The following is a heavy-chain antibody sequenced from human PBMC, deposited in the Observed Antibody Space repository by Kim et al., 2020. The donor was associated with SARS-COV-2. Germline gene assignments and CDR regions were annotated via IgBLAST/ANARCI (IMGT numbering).Heavy chain of an antibody. Sequence: GGSLRLSCAASGFTVSDHAMDWVRQTPGKGLEWIGRIRGKSNSYSTEYAAYVKGRFIVSRDDSGDSLYLQMNSVKTEVTAMYYCARRSSGTVYSECWGQGALVTVS. J-gene: IGHJ4*02. CDR1: GFTVSDHA. CDR2: IRGKSNSYST. CDR3: ARRSSGTVYSEC. D-gene: IGHD1-26*01. V-gene: IGHV3-72*01.